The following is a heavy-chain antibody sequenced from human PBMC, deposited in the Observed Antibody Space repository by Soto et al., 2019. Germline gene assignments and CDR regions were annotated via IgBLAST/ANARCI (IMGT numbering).Heavy chain of an antibody. CDR3: ARDRLGGPSGYSVYWFDP. Sequence: SVKVSGKASGGTFSSYAISWVRQAPGQGLEWMGGIIPIFGTANYAQKFQGRVTITADESTSTAYMELSSLRSEDTAVYYCARDRLGGPSGYSVYWFDPWGQGTLVTVSS. D-gene: IGHD3-22*01. V-gene: IGHV1-69*13. J-gene: IGHJ5*02. CDR1: GGTFSSYA. CDR2: IIPIFGTA.